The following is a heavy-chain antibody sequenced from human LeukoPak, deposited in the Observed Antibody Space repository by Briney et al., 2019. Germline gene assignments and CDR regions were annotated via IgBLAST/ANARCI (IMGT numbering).Heavy chain of an antibody. CDR1: GFTFSSYS. V-gene: IGHV3-48*01. D-gene: IGHD5-18*01. J-gene: IGHJ3*02. CDR3: AKAGMDTATLDAFDI. CDR2: ISSSSSTI. Sequence: QTGGSLRLSCAASGFTFSSYSMNWVRQAPGKGLEWVSYISSSSSTIYYADSVKGRFTISRDNSKNTLYLQMNSLRAEDTAVYYCAKAGMDTATLDAFDIWGQGTMVTVSS.